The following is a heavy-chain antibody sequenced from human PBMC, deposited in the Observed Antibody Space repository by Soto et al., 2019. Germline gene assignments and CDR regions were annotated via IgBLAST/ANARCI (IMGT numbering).Heavy chain of an antibody. CDR3: AKDVLRRQDW. J-gene: IGHJ4*02. CDR1: GFTFSSYA. V-gene: IGHV3-23*01. CDR2: ISGTGIST. D-gene: IGHD2-21*01. Sequence: EVHLLESGGGLVQPGGSLRLSCAASGFTFSSYAMSWVRQAPGKGLEWVSAISGTGISTYYTDSVKGHFTISRDNSKNTLYLQMNSLRAEDTAVYYCAKDVLRRQDWWGQGTLVTVSS.